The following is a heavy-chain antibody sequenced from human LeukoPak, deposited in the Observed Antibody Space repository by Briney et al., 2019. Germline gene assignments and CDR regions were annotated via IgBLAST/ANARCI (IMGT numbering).Heavy chain of an antibody. CDR2: ISYDGSNK. V-gene: IGHV3-30*09. J-gene: IGHJ4*02. D-gene: IGHD5-18*01. CDR1: GFTFSNYA. Sequence: GGSLRLSCAASGFTFSNYAMHWVRQAPGKGPEWVAVISYDGSNKYYADSVKGRFAISRDNSKNTLYLLMNSLRAEDTAVYYCARDSREGYSYGSYFDYWGQGTLVTVSS. CDR3: ARDSREGYSYGSYFDY.